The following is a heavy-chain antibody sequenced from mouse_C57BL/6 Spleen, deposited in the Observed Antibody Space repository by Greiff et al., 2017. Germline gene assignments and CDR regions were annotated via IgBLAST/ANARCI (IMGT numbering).Heavy chain of an antibody. J-gene: IGHJ3*01. CDR1: GYAFSSSW. D-gene: IGHD3-2*02. CDR3: ARDHSSGYFAY. V-gene: IGHV1-82*01. CDR2: IYPGDGDT. Sequence: VQLQQSGPELVKPGASVKISCKASGYAFSSSWMNWVKQRPGKGLEWIGRIYPGDGDTNYNGKFKGKATLTADKSSSTAYMQLSSLTSEDSAVYFCARDHSSGYFAYWGQGTLVTVSA.